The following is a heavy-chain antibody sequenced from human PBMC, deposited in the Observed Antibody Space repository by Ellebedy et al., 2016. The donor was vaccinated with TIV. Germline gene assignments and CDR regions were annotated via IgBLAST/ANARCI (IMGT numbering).Heavy chain of an antibody. Sequence: GESLKISCAASGFPFSSFWMSWVRQAPGKGLEWVANTKEDGSEKYYVDSVRGRFTISRDNAKNSLYLQMNSLRAEDTAVYYCARARGYDTFDYWGQGILVTVSS. D-gene: IGHD5-12*01. J-gene: IGHJ4*02. CDR3: ARARGYDTFDY. V-gene: IGHV3-7*01. CDR1: GFPFSSFW. CDR2: TKEDGSEK.